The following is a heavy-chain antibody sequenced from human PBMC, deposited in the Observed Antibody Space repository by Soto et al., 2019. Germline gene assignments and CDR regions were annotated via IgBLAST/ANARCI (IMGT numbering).Heavy chain of an antibody. V-gene: IGHV3-74*01. Sequence: EVHLVESGGGLVQPGGSLRLSCAASGFTFSSYWMHWVRHGTGKGLVWVSRINSDGSDTDYADSVKGRFTISRDNAKNTLYLQLSSLRAEDTAVYYCTRGYGADDARIPFHYLGQGSLVAVSS. J-gene: IGHJ4*02. D-gene: IGHD5-12*01. CDR1: GFTFSSYW. CDR2: INSDGSDT. CDR3: TRGYGADDARIPFHY.